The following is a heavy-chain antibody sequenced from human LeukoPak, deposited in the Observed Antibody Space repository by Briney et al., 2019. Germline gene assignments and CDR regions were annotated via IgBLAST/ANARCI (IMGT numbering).Heavy chain of an antibody. CDR1: GFIFSSYS. CDR3: ARASSSGYDLLN. D-gene: IGHD5-12*01. J-gene: IGHJ4*02. V-gene: IGHV3-21*01. CDR2: ISSSSIYI. Sequence: PGGSLRLSCAASGFIFSSYSMNWVRQAPGKGLEWVSSISSSSIYIYYADSVKGRFTISRDNAGNLLHLQMNSLSAEDTAVYYCARASSSGYDLLNWGQGTLVTVSS.